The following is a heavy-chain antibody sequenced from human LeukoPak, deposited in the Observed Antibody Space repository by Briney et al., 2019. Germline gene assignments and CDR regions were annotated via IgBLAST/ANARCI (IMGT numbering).Heavy chain of an antibody. V-gene: IGHV3-74*01. Sequence: GRSLRLSCAASAFTFSSYWMHWVRQAPGKGLGWVARINSEGRSTSYADSVEGRFTISRDNSKNTLYLQTNSLRAEHTAVYYRARDFIADNSFDYWGQGTLVTVSS. CDR2: INSEGRST. J-gene: IGHJ4*02. CDR3: ARDFIADNSFDY. CDR1: AFTFSSYW. D-gene: IGHD6-13*01.